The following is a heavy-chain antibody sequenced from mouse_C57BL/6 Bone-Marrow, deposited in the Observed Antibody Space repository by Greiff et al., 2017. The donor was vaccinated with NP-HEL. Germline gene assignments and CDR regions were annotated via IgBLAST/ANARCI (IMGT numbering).Heavy chain of an antibody. Sequence: QVQLKQSGAELARPGASVKLSCKASGYTFTSYGISWVKQRTGQGLEWIGEIYPRSGNTYYNEKFKGKATLTADKSSSNAYMELRSLTTEDSAVYFCARWGVIYYYGSHWFAYWGQGTLVTVSA. D-gene: IGHD1-1*01. CDR3: ARWGVIYYYGSHWFAY. CDR1: GYTFTSYG. V-gene: IGHV1-81*01. CDR2: IYPRSGNT. J-gene: IGHJ3*01.